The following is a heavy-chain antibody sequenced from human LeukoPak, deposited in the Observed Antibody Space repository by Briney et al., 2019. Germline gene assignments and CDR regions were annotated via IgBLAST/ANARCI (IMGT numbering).Heavy chain of an antibody. V-gene: IGHV4-34*01. Sequence: PSETLSLTCAVYGGSSSGYSWSWIRQPQGKGLEWIGELNHSGSTNYNPSLKSRVTISVDTSKNQFSLKLSSVTAADTAVYYCARGGCTNGVCYRNWFDPWGQGTLVTVSS. D-gene: IGHD2-8*01. CDR1: GGSSSGYS. J-gene: IGHJ5*02. CDR3: ARGGCTNGVCYRNWFDP. CDR2: LNHSGST.